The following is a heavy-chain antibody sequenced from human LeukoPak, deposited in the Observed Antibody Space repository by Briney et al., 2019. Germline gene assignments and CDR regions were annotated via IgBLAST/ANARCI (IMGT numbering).Heavy chain of an antibody. CDR3: ARVEYCSGGSCYPADYYYYYMDV. CDR1: GYTFTSYD. D-gene: IGHD2-15*01. Sequence: ASVKVSCKASGYTFTSYDINWVRQATGQGLEWMGWMNPNSGNTGYAQEFQGRVTITRNTSITTAYMELSSLRSDDTAVYYCARVEYCSGGSCYPADYYYYYMDVWGKGTTVTVSS. CDR2: MNPNSGNT. J-gene: IGHJ6*03. V-gene: IGHV1-8*01.